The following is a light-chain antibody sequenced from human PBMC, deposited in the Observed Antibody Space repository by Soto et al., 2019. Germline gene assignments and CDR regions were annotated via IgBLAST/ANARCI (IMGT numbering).Light chain of an antibody. J-gene: IGKJ4*01. Sequence: GLTQSPAILSLSPWERATLSCRASQSVTSSYLAWYQQKPGQAPRLLIYGASSRATGIPDRFSGSGSGTDFTLTISRLEPEDLAVYHCQQYGSPPLTFGGGTKVDTK. CDR3: QQYGSPPLT. V-gene: IGKV3-20*01. CDR1: QSVTSSY. CDR2: GAS.